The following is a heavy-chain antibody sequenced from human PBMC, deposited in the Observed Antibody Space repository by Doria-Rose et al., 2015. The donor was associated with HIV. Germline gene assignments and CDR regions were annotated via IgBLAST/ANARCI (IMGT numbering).Heavy chain of an antibody. CDR3: ARSFTMVQGVTNWFDP. CDR2: INHGGST. CDR1: GGSFSNYY. Sequence: SLNCAVYGGSFSNYYWTWIRQPPGKGLEWNGEINHGGSTNYNPSLKSRVTISVDTSKNQFSLKLSSVTAADMAVYYCARSFTMVQGVTNWFDPWGQGTLVTVSS. J-gene: IGHJ5*02. D-gene: IGHD3-10*01. V-gene: IGHV4-34*01.